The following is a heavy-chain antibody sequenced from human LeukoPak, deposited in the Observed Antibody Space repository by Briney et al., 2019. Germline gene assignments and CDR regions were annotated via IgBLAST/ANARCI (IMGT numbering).Heavy chain of an antibody. V-gene: IGHV4-59*08. D-gene: IGHD3-22*01. Sequence: SETLSLTCTVSGGSISSYYWSWLRQPPGMGLEWIGHMYYSGSTNYDPSLKTRVTMSVDTSKNQFSLKLSSVTAADTAVYYCASSLLYYYDSSGYAFDIWGQGTMVTVSS. J-gene: IGHJ3*02. CDR1: GGSISSYY. CDR3: ASSLLYYYDSSGYAFDI. CDR2: MYYSGST.